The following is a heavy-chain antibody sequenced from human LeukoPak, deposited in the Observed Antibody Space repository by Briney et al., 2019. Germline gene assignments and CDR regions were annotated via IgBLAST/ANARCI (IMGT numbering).Heavy chain of an antibody. CDR1: GFTLSSYG. Sequence: PGGSLRLSCAASGFTLSSYGMHWVRQAPGKGLEWVSSISSSSSYIYYADSVKGRLTISRDNAKNSLYLQMNSLRAEDTAVYYCASRYSYGYPPNYMGDYWGQGTLVTVSS. CDR2: ISSSSSYI. D-gene: IGHD5-18*01. CDR3: ASRYSYGYPPNYMGDY. V-gene: IGHV3-21*01. J-gene: IGHJ4*02.